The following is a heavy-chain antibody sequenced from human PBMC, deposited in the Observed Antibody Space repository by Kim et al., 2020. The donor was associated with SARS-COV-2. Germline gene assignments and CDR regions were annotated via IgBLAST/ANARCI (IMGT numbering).Heavy chain of an antibody. CDR1: GYTFTSYG. CDR3: ARDDAEYSGSYHFDY. D-gene: IGHD1-26*01. J-gene: IGHJ4*02. Sequence: ASVKVSCKASGYTFTSYGISWVRQAPGQGLEWMGWISAYNGNTNYAQKLQGRVTMTTDTSTSTAYMELRSLRSDDTAVYYCARDDAEYSGSYHFDYWGQGTLVTVSS. V-gene: IGHV1-18*04. CDR2: ISAYNGNT.